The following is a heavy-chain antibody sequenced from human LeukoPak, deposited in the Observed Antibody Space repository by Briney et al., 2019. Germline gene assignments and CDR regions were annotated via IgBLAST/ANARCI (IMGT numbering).Heavy chain of an antibody. V-gene: IGHV3-23*01. D-gene: IGHD3-22*01. CDR1: GFTFNNYA. Sequence: PGGSLRLSCAASGFTFNNYAMSWVRQAPGKGLEWVSGISASADSTYYADSVKGRFTISRDNSKNTLYLQMDSLRAEDTAVYYCARDPLMYDSNWYPNWFGHWGQGTLVTVSS. CDR2: ISASADST. J-gene: IGHJ5*02. CDR3: ARDPLMYDSNWYPNWFGH.